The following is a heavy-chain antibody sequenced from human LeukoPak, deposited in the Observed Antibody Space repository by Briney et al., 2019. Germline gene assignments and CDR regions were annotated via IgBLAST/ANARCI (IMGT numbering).Heavy chain of an antibody. J-gene: IGHJ3*02. V-gene: IGHV4-4*02. Sequence: PSETLSLTCAVSGGSISSSNWWNWVRQPPGKGLEWIGEIYHSGSTNYNPSLKSRVTISVDKSKNQFSLKLSSVTAADTAVYYCARYGLLRLSEINAFHIWGQGTMVTVSS. CDR3: ARYGLLRLSEINAFHI. CDR1: GGSISSSNW. D-gene: IGHD5-18*01. CDR2: IYHSGST.